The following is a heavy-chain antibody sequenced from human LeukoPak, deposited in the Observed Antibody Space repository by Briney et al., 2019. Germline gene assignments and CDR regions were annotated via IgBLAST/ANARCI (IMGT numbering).Heavy chain of an antibody. Sequence: GGSLRLSCAASGSTFSSYEMNWVRQAPGKGLEWVSYISSSGSTIYYADSVKGRFTISRDNAKNSLYLQMNSLRAEDTAVYYCARDRFDSKGAFDIWGQGTMVTVSS. CDR1: GSTFSSYE. V-gene: IGHV3-48*03. J-gene: IGHJ3*02. CDR2: ISSSGSTI. D-gene: IGHD3-22*01. CDR3: ARDRFDSKGAFDI.